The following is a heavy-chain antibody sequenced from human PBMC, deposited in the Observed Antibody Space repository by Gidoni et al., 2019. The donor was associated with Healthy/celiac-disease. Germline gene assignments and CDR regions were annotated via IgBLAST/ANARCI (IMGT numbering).Heavy chain of an antibody. CDR3: ARLQSYGFDY. Sequence: QVQLQESGPGLVKPSETLSLTCTVSGGSISSYYWRWIRQPPGKGLEWIGYIYYSGSTNYNPSLKSRVTISVDTSKNQFSLKLSSVTAADTAVYYCARLQSYGFDYWGQGTLVTVSS. J-gene: IGHJ4*02. V-gene: IGHV4-59*08. D-gene: IGHD5-18*01. CDR1: GGSISSYY. CDR2: IYYSGST.